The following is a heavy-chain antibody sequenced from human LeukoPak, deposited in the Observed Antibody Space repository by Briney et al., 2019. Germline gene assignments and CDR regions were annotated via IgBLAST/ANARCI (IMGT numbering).Heavy chain of an antibody. Sequence: AAVRVSCKVSGYTFTSSNINWVRQAPGQGLEWMGWMNPSSGNTAYAQRFQGRVTMTRDTSTNTAFLQLTSLRSEDTAVYYCARGLDVERSSAWSWGPKKFYYNVMDVWDQGTTVTVSS. V-gene: IGHV1-8*01. CDR2: MNPSSGNT. CDR1: GYTFTSSN. D-gene: IGHD3-9*01. J-gene: IGHJ6*02. CDR3: ARGLDVERSSAWSWGPKKFYYNVMDV.